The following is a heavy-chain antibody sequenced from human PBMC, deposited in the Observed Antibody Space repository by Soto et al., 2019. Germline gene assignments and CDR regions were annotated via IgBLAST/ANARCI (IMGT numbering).Heavy chain of an antibody. CDR2: ISACNGNT. CDR3: ARDRYPIVVVVAATRRWFDP. J-gene: IGHJ5*02. D-gene: IGHD2-15*01. CDR1: GYTFTSYG. V-gene: IGHV1-18*01. Sequence: ASVKVSCKASGYTFTSYGISWVRQAPGQGLEWMGWISACNGNTNYAQKLQGRVTMTTDTSTSTAYLKLRSLRSDDTAVYYCARDRYPIVVVVAATRRWFDPWGQGTLVTVS.